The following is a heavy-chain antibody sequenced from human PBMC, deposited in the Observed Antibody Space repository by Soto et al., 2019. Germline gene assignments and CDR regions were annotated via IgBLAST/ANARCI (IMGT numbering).Heavy chain of an antibody. D-gene: IGHD6-25*01. J-gene: IGHJ3*02. CDR2: INPNGGST. CDR1: GYSFTSQY. V-gene: IGHV1-46*03. Sequence: QVQLVQSGAEVEKPGASVKISCKASGYSFTSQYVHWVRQAPGQGLEWMGIINPNGGSTTYAQKCQGGVTMSGDTTTSTDHMGLGILTSEGPAVYWWGREQGLRPGGGGTEPLDIWGQGTMVTVAS. CDR3: GREQGLRPGGGGTEPLDI.